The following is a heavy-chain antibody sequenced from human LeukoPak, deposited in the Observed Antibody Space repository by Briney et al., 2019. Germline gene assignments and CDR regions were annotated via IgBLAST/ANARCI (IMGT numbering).Heavy chain of an antibody. D-gene: IGHD3-22*01. J-gene: IGHJ4*02. CDR2: ISNDGSNK. Sequence: GGSLRLSCAASGFTLSDHYMDWVRQAPGKGLEWVAVISNDGSNKYYADSVKGRFTISRDNSKNTLYLQMNSLRAEDTAVYYCARGGNYYDRSGPAHYWGQGTLVTVSS. CDR3: ARGGNYYDRSGPAHY. V-gene: IGHV3-30*03. CDR1: GFTLSDHY.